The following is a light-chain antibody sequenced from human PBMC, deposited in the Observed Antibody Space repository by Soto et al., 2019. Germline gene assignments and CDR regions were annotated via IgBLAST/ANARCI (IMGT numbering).Light chain of an antibody. Sequence: QSALTQPASVSGSPGQSITITCTGSTSDIGSYNYVSWYLQDPGKAPKLIIYDVSYRPSGVSNRFFGSKSGNTASLTISALQAEDEADYYCSSYTSSSTDVFGTGTKLTVL. J-gene: IGLJ1*01. CDR1: TSDIGSYNY. CDR3: SSYTSSSTDV. V-gene: IGLV2-14*01. CDR2: DVS.